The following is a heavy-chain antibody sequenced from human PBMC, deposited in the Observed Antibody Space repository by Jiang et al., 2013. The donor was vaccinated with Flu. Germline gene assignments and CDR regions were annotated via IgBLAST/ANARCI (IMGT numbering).Heavy chain of an antibody. CDR3: ARHPPGDTPYQPLLYWDY. CDR1: GYSFTSYW. J-gene: IGHJ4*02. Sequence: VQLVESGAEVKKPGESLRISCKGSGYSFTSYWISWVRQMPGKGLEWMGRIDPSDSYTNYSPSFQGHVTISADKSISTAYLQWSSLKASDTAMYYCARHPPGDTPYQPLLYWDYWGQGTLVTVSS. D-gene: IGHD2-2*02. V-gene: IGHV5-10-1*03. CDR2: IDPSDSYT.